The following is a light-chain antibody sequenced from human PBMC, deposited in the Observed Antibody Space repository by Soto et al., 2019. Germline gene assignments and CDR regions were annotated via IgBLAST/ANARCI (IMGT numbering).Light chain of an antibody. CDR3: QTWGTGIKV. V-gene: IGLV4-69*01. J-gene: IGLJ3*02. Sequence: QLVLTQSPSTSASLGASVKLTCTLSSGHSSYAIAWHQQQPEKGPRYLMKLNSDVSHNKGDGIPDRFSGSSSGAEHYLTISSLQSEDEADYYCQTWGTGIKVFGGGTQLTVL. CDR2: LNSDVSH. CDR1: SGHSSYA.